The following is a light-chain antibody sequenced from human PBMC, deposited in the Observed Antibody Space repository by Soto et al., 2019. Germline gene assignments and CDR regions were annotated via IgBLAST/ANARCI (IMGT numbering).Light chain of an antibody. CDR1: TSNIGNNY. CDR3: GTWDSSLSTGV. J-gene: IGLJ2*01. Sequence: QSALTQPPSVSAAPGQKVTIFCTGSTSNIGNNYVAWYQQLPGTAPKLLIYDNDKRPSGVPDRFSGSKSGTSATLGITGLQTGDEADYYCGTWDSSLSTGVFGAGTQLTVL. V-gene: IGLV1-51*01. CDR2: DND.